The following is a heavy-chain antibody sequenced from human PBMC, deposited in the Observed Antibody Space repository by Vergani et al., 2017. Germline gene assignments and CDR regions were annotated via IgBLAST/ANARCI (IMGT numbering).Heavy chain of an antibody. V-gene: IGHV4-59*08. J-gene: IGHJ4*02. Sequence: QVQLQESGPGLVKPSETLSLTCTVSGGSISSYYWSWIRQPPGKGLEWIGYIYYSGSTNYNPSLKSRVTISVDTSKNQFSLKLSSVTAADTAVYYCARGADCGGDCYAFDYWGQGTLVTVSS. CDR2: IYYSGST. CDR3: ARGADCGGDCYAFDY. D-gene: IGHD2-21*02. CDR1: GGSISSYY.